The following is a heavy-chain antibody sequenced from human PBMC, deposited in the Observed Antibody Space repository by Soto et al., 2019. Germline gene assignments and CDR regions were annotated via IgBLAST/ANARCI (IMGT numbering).Heavy chain of an antibody. CDR2: IWPGDSDT. D-gene: IGHD2-15*01. CDR1: GYSFSGYW. V-gene: IGHV5-51*01. Sequence: GESLKISCKGSGYSFSGYWIGWVRQMPGKGLEWMGIIWPGDSDTRYSPSFQGQVTISADKSITTAYLQWSSLKASDTAIYYCARAPPGRNGNNRFDFWGHGTLVTVSS. J-gene: IGHJ4*01. CDR3: ARAPPGRNGNNRFDF.